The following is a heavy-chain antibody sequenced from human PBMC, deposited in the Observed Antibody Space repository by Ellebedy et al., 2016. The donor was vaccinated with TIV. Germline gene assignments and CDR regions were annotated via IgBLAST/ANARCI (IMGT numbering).Heavy chain of an antibody. D-gene: IGHD2-15*01. Sequence: SETLSLXCTVSGGSISSYYWSWIRQPPGKGLEWIGYIYYSGSTNYNPSLKSRVTISVDTSKNQFSLKLSSVTAADTAVYYCARNSGGSWIFDYWGQGTLVTVSS. CDR1: GGSISSYY. J-gene: IGHJ4*02. V-gene: IGHV4-59*01. CDR3: ARNSGGSWIFDY. CDR2: IYYSGST.